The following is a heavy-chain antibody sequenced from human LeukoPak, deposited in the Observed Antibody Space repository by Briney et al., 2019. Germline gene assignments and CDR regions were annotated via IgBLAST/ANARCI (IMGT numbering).Heavy chain of an antibody. CDR1: GFTFSSYA. CDR3: AKETDQYYYYGMDV. Sequence: GGSLRLSCAASGFTFSSYAMSWVRQAPGKGLEWVSAISGSGGSTYYADSVKGRFTISRDNSKNTLYLQMNSLRAEDTGVYYCAKETDQYYYYGMDVWGQGTTVTVSS. V-gene: IGHV3-23*01. J-gene: IGHJ6*02. CDR2: ISGSGGST.